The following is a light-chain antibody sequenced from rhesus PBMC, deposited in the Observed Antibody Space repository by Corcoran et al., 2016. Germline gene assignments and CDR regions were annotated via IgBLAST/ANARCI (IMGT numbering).Light chain of an antibody. CDR1: QRISSW. Sequence: DIQMTQSPSSLSASVGDTVTITCRASQRISSWLAWYQQKPGKAPKLLNYKASTLQSGAPSRCSGSGSGTNFTLTLISLQFEDFATYYCQQYSSGPYSFGQGTKVEIE. V-gene: IGKV1-22*01. J-gene: IGKJ2*01. CDR3: QQYSSGPYS. CDR2: KAS.